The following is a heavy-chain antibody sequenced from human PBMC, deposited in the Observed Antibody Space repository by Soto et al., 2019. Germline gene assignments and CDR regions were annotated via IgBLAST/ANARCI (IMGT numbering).Heavy chain of an antibody. CDR1: GYTLTELS. CDR2: FDPEDGET. Sequence: PGPSVKVSCKVSGYTLTELSMHWVRQAPGKGLEWMGGFDPEDGETIYAQKFQGRVTMTEDTSTDTAYMELSSLRSEDTAVYYCATAVDTAMARRFDYWGQGTLVTVSS. CDR3: ATAVDTAMARRFDY. V-gene: IGHV1-24*01. D-gene: IGHD5-18*01. J-gene: IGHJ4*02.